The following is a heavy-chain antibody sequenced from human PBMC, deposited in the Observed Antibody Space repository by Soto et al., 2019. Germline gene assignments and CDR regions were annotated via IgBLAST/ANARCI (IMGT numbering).Heavy chain of an antibody. CDR1: GFTFSYYA. CDR2: ISGGGDST. V-gene: IGHV3-23*01. Sequence: VGSLRLSCAASGFTFSYYAMSWVRQAPGKGLEWVSGISGGGDSTYYADSVKGRFTISRDNSKNTLYLQMNSLTAEDTAVYYCAKDLLMITFGGVIAHFDCWGQGTLVTVSS. D-gene: IGHD3-16*02. J-gene: IGHJ4*02. CDR3: AKDLLMITFGGVIAHFDC.